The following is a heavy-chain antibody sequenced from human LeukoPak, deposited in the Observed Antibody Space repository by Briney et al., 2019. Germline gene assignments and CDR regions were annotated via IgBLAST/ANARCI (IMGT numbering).Heavy chain of an antibody. D-gene: IGHD6-19*01. V-gene: IGHV3-9*01. CDR2: ISWNSGSI. Sequence: GGSLRLSCAASGFTFDDYAMHWVRQAPGKGLEWVSGISWNSGSIGYADSVKGRFTISRDNAKNSLYLQMNSLRAEDTALYYCAKAPSYSSGWYPNWFDPWGQGTPVTVSS. CDR3: AKAPSYSSGWYPNWFDP. J-gene: IGHJ5*02. CDR1: GFTFDDYA.